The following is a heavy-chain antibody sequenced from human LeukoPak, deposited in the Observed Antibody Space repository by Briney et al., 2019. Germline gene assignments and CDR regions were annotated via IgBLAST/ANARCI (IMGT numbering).Heavy chain of an antibody. J-gene: IGHJ4*02. CDR3: ARGSYSYGNAFDY. Sequence: SETPSLTCTVSGGSISSSSYYWGWIRQPPGKGLEWIGSIYYSGSTYYNPSLKSRVTISVDTSKNQFSLKLSSVTAADTAVYFCARGSYSYGNAFDYWGQGTLVTVSS. CDR2: IYYSGST. V-gene: IGHV4-39*07. D-gene: IGHD5-18*01. CDR1: GGSISSSSYY.